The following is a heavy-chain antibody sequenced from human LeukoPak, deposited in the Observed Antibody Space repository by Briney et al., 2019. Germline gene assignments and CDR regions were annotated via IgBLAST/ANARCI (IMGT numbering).Heavy chain of an antibody. CDR1: GFTFSDYY. CDR2: INHSGST. V-gene: IGHV4-34*01. J-gene: IGHJ4*02. Sequence: PGGSLRLSCAASGFTFSDYYMSWIRQPPGKGLEWIGEINHSGSTNYNPSLKSRVTISVDTSKNQFSLKLSSVTAADTAVYYCARHGPDFDYWGQGTLVTVSS. CDR3: ARHGPDFDY.